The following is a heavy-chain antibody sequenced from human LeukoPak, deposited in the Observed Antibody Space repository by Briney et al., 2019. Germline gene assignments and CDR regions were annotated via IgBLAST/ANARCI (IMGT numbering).Heavy chain of an antibody. Sequence: GGSLRPSCSASGFSFSSFGMHWVRQAPGKGLEWVAFIRHDGSNKFYGDSVKGRFTISRDNSKNTLYLQMNSLRAEDTAVYYCAKDGWPDYWGQGTLVTVSS. V-gene: IGHV3-30*02. D-gene: IGHD2-15*01. CDR2: IRHDGSNK. CDR1: GFSFSSFG. CDR3: AKDGWPDY. J-gene: IGHJ4*02.